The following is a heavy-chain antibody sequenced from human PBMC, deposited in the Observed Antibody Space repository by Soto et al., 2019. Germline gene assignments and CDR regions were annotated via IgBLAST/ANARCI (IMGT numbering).Heavy chain of an antibody. CDR2: ISGSGGST. CDR3: AKDRRYYDSSGGLFDY. J-gene: IGHJ4*02. Sequence: GGSLRLSCAASGFTFSSYAMSWVRQAPGKGLEWVSAISGSGGSTYYADSVKGRFTISRDNSKNTLYLQMNSLRAEDTAVYYCAKDRRYYDSSGGLFDYWGQGTLVTVSS. V-gene: IGHV3-23*01. D-gene: IGHD3-22*01. CDR1: GFTFSSYA.